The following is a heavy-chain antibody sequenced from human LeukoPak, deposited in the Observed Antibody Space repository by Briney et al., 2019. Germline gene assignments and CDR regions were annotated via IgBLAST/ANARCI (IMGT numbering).Heavy chain of an antibody. CDR2: ISAYNGNT. CDR3: ARDRGIVVVPAAPSDY. Sequence: ASVMVSWKASGYTFPSYGISWVRQAPGQGLEWMGWISAYNGNTNYAQKLQGRVTMTTDTSTSTAYMELRSLRSDDTAVYYCARDRGIVVVPAAPSDYWGQGTLVTVSS. J-gene: IGHJ4*02. V-gene: IGHV1-18*01. D-gene: IGHD2-2*01. CDR1: GYTFPSYG.